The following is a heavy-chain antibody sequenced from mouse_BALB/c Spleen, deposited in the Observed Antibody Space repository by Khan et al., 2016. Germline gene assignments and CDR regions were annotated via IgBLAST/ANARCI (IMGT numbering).Heavy chain of an antibody. D-gene: IGHD1-1*01. V-gene: IGHV3-6*02. CDR2: ISYDGSN. Sequence: EVQLVESGPGLVKPSQSLSLTCSVTGYSITSGYYWNWIRQFPGNKLEWMGYISYDGSNNYNPSLKNRISITRDTSKNQFFLKLNSVTTEDTATYYCARDPSYYYGSSYWYFDVWGAGTTVTVSS. CDR3: ARDPSYYYGSSYWYFDV. CDR1: GYSITSGYY. J-gene: IGHJ1*01.